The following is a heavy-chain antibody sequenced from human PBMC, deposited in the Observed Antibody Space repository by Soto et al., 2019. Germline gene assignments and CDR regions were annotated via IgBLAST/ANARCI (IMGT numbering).Heavy chain of an antibody. CDR1: GGTFSSYA. D-gene: IGHD2-2*01. V-gene: IGHV1-69*13. J-gene: IGHJ4*02. CDR2: IIPIFGTA. Sequence: SVKVSCKASGGTFSSYAISWVRQAPGQGLEWMGGIIPIFGTANYAQKFQGRVTITADESTSTAYMELSSLRSEDTAVYYCARSLRSSPSYCSSTSCYGHTFDYWGQGTLVTVSS. CDR3: ARSLRSSPSYCSSTSCYGHTFDY.